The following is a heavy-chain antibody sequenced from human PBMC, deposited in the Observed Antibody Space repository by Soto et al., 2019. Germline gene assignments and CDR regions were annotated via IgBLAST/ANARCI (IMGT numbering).Heavy chain of an antibody. CDR3: ARIQIVRVITYYMDV. V-gene: IGHV4-39*07. CDR2: VYYSGST. J-gene: IGHJ6*03. Sequence: QPQLQESGPGLVKPSETLSLSCAVSGDSLSSSSSYYWGWIRQPPGKGLEWIANVYYSGSTYFNLSLERRVTISLETCKSPVSPGMRSVFAADTAVYYSARIQIVRVITYYMDVCGKGTQLTVSS. D-gene: IGHD3-10*01. CDR1: GDSLSSSSSYY.